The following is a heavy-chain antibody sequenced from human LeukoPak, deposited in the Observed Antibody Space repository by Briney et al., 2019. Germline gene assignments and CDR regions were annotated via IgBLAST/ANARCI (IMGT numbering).Heavy chain of an antibody. J-gene: IGHJ5*02. D-gene: IGHD6-6*01. CDR2: INHSGST. Sequence: PSETLSLTCAVYGGSFSGYYWSWIRQPPGKGLEWIGEINHSGSTNYNPSLKSRVTISVDTSKNQFSLKLSSVTAADTAVYYCARRLFRIAARRGGWFDPWGQGTLVTVSS. V-gene: IGHV4-34*01. CDR1: GGSFSGYY. CDR3: ARRLFRIAARRGGWFDP.